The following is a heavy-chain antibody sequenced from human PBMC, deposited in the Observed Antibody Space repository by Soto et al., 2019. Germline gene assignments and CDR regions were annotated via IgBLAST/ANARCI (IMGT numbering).Heavy chain of an antibody. CDR2: ISGSGGST. D-gene: IGHD2-21*02. Sequence: GGSRRLSCAASGFTFSSYAMSWVRQAPGKGLEWVSAISGSGGSTYYADSVKGRFTIARDNSKNTLYLQMNSLRAEDTAVYYWAKDGSHIVGVTAIHYYYGMDVWGQGTTVTVSS. J-gene: IGHJ6*02. CDR3: AKDGSHIVGVTAIHYYYGMDV. CDR1: GFTFSSYA. V-gene: IGHV3-23*01.